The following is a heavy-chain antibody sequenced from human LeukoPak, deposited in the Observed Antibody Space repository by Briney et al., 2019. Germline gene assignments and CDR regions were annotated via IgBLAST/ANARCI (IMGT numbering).Heavy chain of an antibody. CDR3: EYYYDTHDAFDI. CDR2: IYYSGST. CDR1: GGSISSSSYY. J-gene: IGHJ3*02. V-gene: IGHV4-39*07. D-gene: IGHD3-22*01. Sequence: SETLSLTCTVSGGSISSSSYYWGWIRQPPGKGLEWIGSIYYSGSTYYNPSLKSRVTISVDTSKNQFSLKLSSVTAADTAVYYCEYYYDTHDAFDIWGQGTMVTVSS.